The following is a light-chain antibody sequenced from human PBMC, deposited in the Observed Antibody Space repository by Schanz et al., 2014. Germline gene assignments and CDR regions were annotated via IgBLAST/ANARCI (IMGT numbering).Light chain of an antibody. CDR3: SSNVGSNNFQ. CDR2: EVS. Sequence: QSALTQPPSASGSPGQSVTISCTGTSSDVGGYNYVSWYQQHPGKAPKLMIYEVSKRPSGVPDRFSGSKSGNTASLTVSGLQAEDEAEYYCSSNVGSNNFQFGGGTKLTVL. J-gene: IGLJ3*02. CDR1: SSDVGGYNY. V-gene: IGLV2-8*01.